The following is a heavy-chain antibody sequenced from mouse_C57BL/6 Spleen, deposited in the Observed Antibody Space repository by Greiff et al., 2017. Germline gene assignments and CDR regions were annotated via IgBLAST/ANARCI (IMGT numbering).Heavy chain of an antibody. Sequence: QVQLQQPGAELVMPGASVKLSCKASGYTFTSYWMHWVKQRPGQGLEWIGEIDPSDSYTNYNQKFKGKSTLTVDKSSSTAYMQLSSLTSEDSVVYYCARHPVRHAMDYWGQGTSVTVSS. V-gene: IGHV1-69*01. CDR2: IDPSDSYT. CDR1: GYTFTSYW. J-gene: IGHJ4*01. CDR3: ARHPVRHAMDY.